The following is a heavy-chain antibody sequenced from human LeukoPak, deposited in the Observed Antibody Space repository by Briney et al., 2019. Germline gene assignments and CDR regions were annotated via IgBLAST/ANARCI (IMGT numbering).Heavy chain of an antibody. J-gene: IGHJ4*02. CDR1: GFTVSSNY. CDR3: ARSWGSYRQPFDY. V-gene: IGHV3-66*01. D-gene: IGHD3-16*02. CDR2: IYSGGST. Sequence: GGSLRLSCAASGFTVSSNYMSWVRQAPGKGLEWVSIIYSGGSTYYADSVKGRFTISRDNSKNTLYLQMNSLRAEDTAVYYCARSWGSYRQPFDYWGQGTLVTVSS.